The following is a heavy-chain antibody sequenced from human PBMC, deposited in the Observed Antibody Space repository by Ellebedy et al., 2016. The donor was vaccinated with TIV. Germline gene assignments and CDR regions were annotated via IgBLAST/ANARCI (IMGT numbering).Heavy chain of an antibody. Sequence: PGGSLRLSCAASGFTVSSNCMSWVRQAPGKGLEWVSVIYSGGSTYYADSVKGRFTISRDTSKNTLYLHMNSLRVEDTAIYYCAKGGFRNWFDPWGQGTLVTVSS. D-gene: IGHD1-14*01. CDR2: IYSGGST. V-gene: IGHV3-66*01. CDR1: GFTVSSNC. CDR3: AKGGFRNWFDP. J-gene: IGHJ5*02.